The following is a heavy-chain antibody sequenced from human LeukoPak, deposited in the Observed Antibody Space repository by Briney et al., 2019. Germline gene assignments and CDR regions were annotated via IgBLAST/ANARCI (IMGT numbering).Heavy chain of an antibody. J-gene: IGHJ4*02. Sequence: ASVKVSCKASGGTFSSYAISWVRQAPGQGLEWMGGIIPIFGTGNYAQKFQGRVTITTDESTSTAYMEPSSLRSEDTAVYYCASRAHYDSSGSFDYWGQGTLVTVSS. CDR1: GGTFSSYA. CDR2: IIPIFGTG. V-gene: IGHV1-69*05. D-gene: IGHD3-22*01. CDR3: ASRAHYDSSGSFDY.